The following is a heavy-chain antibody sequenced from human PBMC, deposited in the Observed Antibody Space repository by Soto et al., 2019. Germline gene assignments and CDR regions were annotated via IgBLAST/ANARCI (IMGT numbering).Heavy chain of an antibody. CDR1: GGVFSSFG. CDR2: IIPIFGSA. CDR3: ARGRGNSAVITTFDY. Sequence: SVKVSCKSSGGVFSSFGLSWLRQSPGQGLEWMGGIIPIFGSANYAQKFQGRVTITADDSTSTVYMELSSLRSEDTALYYCARGRGNSAVITTFDYWGQGTLVTVSS. V-gene: IGHV1-69*13. D-gene: IGHD3-16*01. J-gene: IGHJ4*02.